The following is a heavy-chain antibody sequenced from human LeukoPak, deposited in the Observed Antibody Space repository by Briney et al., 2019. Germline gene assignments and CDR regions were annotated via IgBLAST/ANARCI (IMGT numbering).Heavy chain of an antibody. CDR2: ISPSGDIT. D-gene: IGHD6-25*01. V-gene: IGHV3-23*01. Sequence: GGSLRLSCAGSGFTFSTHGMNWVRQAPGKGLEWVSGISPSGDITYYADSVKGRFSISRDNSKNTVFLQMNSLRAEDTAVYYCAKGGYSIAAYYYYYYMDVWGKGTTVTVSS. CDR3: AKGGYSIAAYYYYYYMDV. J-gene: IGHJ6*03. CDR1: GFTFSTHG.